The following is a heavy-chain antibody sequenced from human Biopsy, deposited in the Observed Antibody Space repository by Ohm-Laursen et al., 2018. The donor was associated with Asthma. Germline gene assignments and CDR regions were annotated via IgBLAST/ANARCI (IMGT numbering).Heavy chain of an antibody. CDR2: ISASGNST. CDR3: ARGYSLGGDFHY. V-gene: IGHV3-23*01. J-gene: IGHJ4*02. Sequence: SLRLSCTASGFRFNSYAVSWVRQAPGKGPERVSTISASGNSTYYGDSVKGRFTISRDNSKNTVYLQMNSLRVADTAVYYCARGYSLGGDFHYWGQGILVTVSS. CDR1: GFRFNSYA. D-gene: IGHD5-18*01.